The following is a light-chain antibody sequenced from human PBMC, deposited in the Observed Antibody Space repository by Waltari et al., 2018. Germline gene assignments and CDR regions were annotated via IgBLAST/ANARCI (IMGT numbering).Light chain of an antibody. CDR3: QQYEAYPYT. CDR2: KAS. J-gene: IGKJ2*01. CDR1: QSISDW. Sequence: DIQMTQFPATLSASVGDRVTITCRASQSISDWLAWFQQKPGKAPKLLIYKASTLHTGVPSRFSGSGSGSEFTLTINSLQADDFATYFCQQYEAYPYTFGQGTKLEI. V-gene: IGKV1-5*03.